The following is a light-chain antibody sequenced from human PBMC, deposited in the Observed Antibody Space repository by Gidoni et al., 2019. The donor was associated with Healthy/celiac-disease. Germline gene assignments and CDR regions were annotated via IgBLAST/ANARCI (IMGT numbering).Light chain of an antibody. CDR2: KDS. V-gene: IGLV3-25*03. Sequence: SYELPQPPSLSVSPGQTARITCSGDALPKQYAYWYQQKPGQAPVLVIYKDSERPSGIPERFSGSSSGTTVTLTISGVQAEDEADYYCQSADSSGTYYVFGTGTKVTGL. CDR3: QSADSSGTYYV. J-gene: IGLJ1*01. CDR1: ALPKQY.